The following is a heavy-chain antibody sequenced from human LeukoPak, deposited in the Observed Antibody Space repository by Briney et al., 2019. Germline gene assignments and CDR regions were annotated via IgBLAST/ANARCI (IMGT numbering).Heavy chain of an antibody. CDR2: VYYSGST. V-gene: IGHV4-39*01. D-gene: IGHD6-13*01. J-gene: IGHJ5*02. CDR1: GGSLSRSSYY. CDR3: ARSSGYSSSGGLNWFDT. Sequence: SETLSLTRTVSGGSLSRSSYYWGWVRPPPGKGLGWVGGVYYSGSTYYNPSLKSRVTISVDTSKNQFSLKLSSVTAADTAVYYCARSSGYSSSGGLNWFDTWGQGTLVTVSS.